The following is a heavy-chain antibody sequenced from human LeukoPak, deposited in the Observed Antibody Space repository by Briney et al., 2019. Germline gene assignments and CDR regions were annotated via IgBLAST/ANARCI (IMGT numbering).Heavy chain of an antibody. J-gene: IGHJ6*02. CDR2: IWYDGSNK. V-gene: IGHV3-33*01. CDR3: ARDLSLRGGYYYYGMDV. CDR1: GFTFSSYG. Sequence: GGSLRLSCAASGFTFSSYGMHWVRQAPGKGLEWVAVIWYDGSNKYYADSVKGRFTISRDNSKNTLYLQMNSLRAEDTAVYYCARDLSLRGGYYYYGMDVWGQGTTVTVSS. D-gene: IGHD3-10*01.